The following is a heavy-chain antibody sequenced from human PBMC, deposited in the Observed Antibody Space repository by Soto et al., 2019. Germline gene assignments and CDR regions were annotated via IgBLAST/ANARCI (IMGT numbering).Heavy chain of an antibody. CDR2: IKPNSGGT. D-gene: IGHD1-20*01. Sequence: ASVKVSCKASGYTFAAYYIHWVRQVPGQGLEWMGWIKPNSGGTYSAQNFQGWVTLTRDTSINTAYMELRRLGSDDTAVYYCARDGRNTYNSREVWDFDYWG. CDR1: GYTFAAYY. V-gene: IGHV1-2*04. J-gene: IGHJ4*01. CDR3: ARDGRNTYNSREVWDFDY.